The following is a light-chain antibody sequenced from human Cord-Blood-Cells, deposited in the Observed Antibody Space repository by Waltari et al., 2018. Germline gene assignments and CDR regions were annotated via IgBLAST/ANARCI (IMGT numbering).Light chain of an antibody. CDR2: SNK. V-gene: IGLV1-44*01. CDR1: SSTIGSNT. J-gene: IGLJ1*01. Sequence: SVLTQPPSASGTPGQRVTISCSGSSSTIGSNTVNWYQQLPGTAPKLLIYSNKQRTSGIPDRFAGSKSGTSASLAISGLQSEDEADYYCAAWDDSLNGYVFGTGTKVTVL. CDR3: AAWDDSLNGYV.